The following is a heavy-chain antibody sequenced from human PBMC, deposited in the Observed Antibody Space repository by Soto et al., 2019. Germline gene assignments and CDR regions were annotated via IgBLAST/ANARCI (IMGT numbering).Heavy chain of an antibody. V-gene: IGHV1-18*01. CDR2: ISAYNGNT. CDR3: ARGVLRFLEWPATASALDI. J-gene: IGHJ3*02. CDR1: GYTFTSYG. D-gene: IGHD3-3*01. Sequence: GASVKVSCKASGYTFTSYGISWVRQAPGQGLEWMGWISAYNGNTNYAQKLQGRVTMTTDTSTSTAYMELRSLRSDDTAVYYCARGVLRFLEWPATASALDIWGKGTMVTVSS.